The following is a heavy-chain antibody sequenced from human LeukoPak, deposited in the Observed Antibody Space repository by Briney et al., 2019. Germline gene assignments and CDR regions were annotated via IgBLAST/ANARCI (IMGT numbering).Heavy chain of an antibody. D-gene: IGHD3-22*01. CDR1: GFTVSDYY. V-gene: IGHV3-53*01. CDR3: ARDTYYYDSSGYPSPLGY. J-gene: IGHJ4*02. Sequence: PGGSLRLSCAVSGFTVSDYYMSWVRQAPGKGLEWVSVIYSGGKTYYADSVKGRFTISRDDSKNTLHLQMNSLRAEDTAVYYCARDTYYYDSSGYPSPLGYWGQGTLVTVSS. CDR2: IYSGGKT.